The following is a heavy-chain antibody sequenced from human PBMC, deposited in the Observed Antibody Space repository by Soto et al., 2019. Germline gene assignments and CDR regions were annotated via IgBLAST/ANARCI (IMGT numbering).Heavy chain of an antibody. CDR2: ISSSSTI. Sequence: EVQLVESGGGLVQPGGSLRLSCAASGFTFSSYSMNWVRQAPGKGLEWVSYISSSSTIYYADSVKGRFTISRDNAKNSLFLQMNSLRAEDTAVYYCATGLLWHYWGQGTLVTVSS. CDR3: ATGLLWHY. CDR1: GFTFSSYS. D-gene: IGHD3-10*01. V-gene: IGHV3-48*01. J-gene: IGHJ4*02.